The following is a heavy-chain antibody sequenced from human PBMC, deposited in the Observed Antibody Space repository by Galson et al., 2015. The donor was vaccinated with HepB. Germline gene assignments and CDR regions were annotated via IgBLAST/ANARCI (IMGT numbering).Heavy chain of an antibody. V-gene: IGHV3-23*01. Sequence: SLRLSCAASGFTFSNYAMTWVRQAPGKGLEWVSAISGDGGTTYYADSVRGRFTISRDNSKNTLYLQMNSLEGEDTAIYYCAPCRTAAGTCYFEYWGLGTLVTVSS. CDR2: ISGDGGTT. J-gene: IGHJ4*02. CDR1: GFTFSNYA. CDR3: APCRTAAGTCYFEY. D-gene: IGHD6-13*01.